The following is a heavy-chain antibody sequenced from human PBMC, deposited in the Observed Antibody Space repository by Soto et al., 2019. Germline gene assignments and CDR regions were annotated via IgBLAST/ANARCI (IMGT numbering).Heavy chain of an antibody. V-gene: IGHV2-5*02. CDR3: AHSLLLWGGGGYFDY. J-gene: IGHJ4*02. CDR2: IYWDDDK. CDR1: GFSLSTRGVG. D-gene: IGHD2-21*01. Sequence: QITLKESGPPLVKATQTLTLTCTCSGFSLSTRGVGVGWIRQPPGKALEWLAFIYWDDDKRYSPSLNNRLTITKDTSKNQVVLTLTNMGPVDTATYYRAHSLLLWGGGGYFDYWGQGALVTGSS.